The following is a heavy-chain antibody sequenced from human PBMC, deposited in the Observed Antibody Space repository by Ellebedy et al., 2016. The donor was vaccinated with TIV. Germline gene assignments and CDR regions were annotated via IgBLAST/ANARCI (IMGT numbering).Heavy chain of an antibody. V-gene: IGHV3-30-3*01. J-gene: IGHJ1*01. CDR1: GFTFSSTW. CDR3: ARDRESGWDSEYFQH. D-gene: IGHD6-19*01. Sequence: GGSLRLXXVGSGFTFSSTWMYWVRQAPGKGLEWVAVISYDESTKYYADSVKGRFTISRDNFKNTVYLQMNSLRAEDTAVYHCARDRESGWDSEYFQHWGQGTLVTVSS. CDR2: ISYDESTK.